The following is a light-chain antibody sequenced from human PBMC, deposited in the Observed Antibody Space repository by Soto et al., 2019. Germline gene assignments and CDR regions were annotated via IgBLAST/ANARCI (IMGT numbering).Light chain of an antibody. V-gene: IGKV1-5*03. Sequence: DIQMTQSPSTLSASVGDRVTISCRASQSIRSWLAWYQQKPGKAPKLLIYKASSLESGVPSRFSGSGSGTEYTLTISSPQPDDFATYYCQQYNSYPWTFGQGTKVEIK. CDR1: QSIRSW. J-gene: IGKJ1*01. CDR2: KAS. CDR3: QQYNSYPWT.